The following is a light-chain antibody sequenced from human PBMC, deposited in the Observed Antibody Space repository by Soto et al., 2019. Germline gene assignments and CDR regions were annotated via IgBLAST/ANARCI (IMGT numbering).Light chain of an antibody. CDR1: QSLNSNF. CDR2: GVS. CDR3: QQYGTSPPFT. Sequence: ETVLTQSPGTLSLSPGERGTLSCRASQSLNSNFLAWYQQKPGQAPRLLIYGVSNRATGIPDRFSGSGSGTDFTLPISILEPEDFEVYYCQQYGTSPPFTFGPGPKVDIK. V-gene: IGKV3-20*01. J-gene: IGKJ3*01.